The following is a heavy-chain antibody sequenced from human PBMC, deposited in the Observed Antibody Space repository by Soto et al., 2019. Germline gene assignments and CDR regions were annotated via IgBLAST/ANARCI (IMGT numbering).Heavy chain of an antibody. Sequence: GGSLRLSCAASGFTFSSYAMSWVRQAPGKGLEWVSAISGSGGSTYYADSVKGRFTISRDNSKNTLYLQMNSLRAEDTAVYYCAKQYYYDSSREWFDPWGQGTLVTSPQ. J-gene: IGHJ5*02. CDR2: ISGSGGST. V-gene: IGHV3-23*01. CDR1: GFTFSSYA. CDR3: AKQYYYDSSREWFDP. D-gene: IGHD3-22*01.